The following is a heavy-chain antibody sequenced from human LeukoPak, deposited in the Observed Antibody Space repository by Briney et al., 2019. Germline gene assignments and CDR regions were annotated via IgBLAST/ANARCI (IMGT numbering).Heavy chain of an antibody. CDR1: GFTFSSYS. CDR2: ISYDGSNK. D-gene: IGHD6-6*01. Sequence: PGGSLRLSCAASGFTFSSYSMNWVRQAPGKGLEWVAVISYDGSNKYYADSVKGRFTISRDNSKNTLYLQMNSLRAEDTAVYYCARPGPSIAARGELDYWGQGTLVTVSS. CDR3: ARPGPSIAARGELDY. V-gene: IGHV3-30*05. J-gene: IGHJ4*02.